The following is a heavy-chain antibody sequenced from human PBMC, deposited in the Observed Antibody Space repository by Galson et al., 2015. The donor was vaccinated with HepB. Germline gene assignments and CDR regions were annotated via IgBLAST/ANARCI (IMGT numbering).Heavy chain of an antibody. CDR1: GVSIRNYY. Sequence: LSLTCTVSGVSIRNYYWSWIRQPPGRGLEWIGYIYYSGNTNYNPSLQSRVTISLDKSKNKFSLKLCSVTPADTTVYYCSSSLVVPAGIENSYYGMDVWGQGTTVTVSS. CDR2: IYYSGNT. V-gene: IGHV4-59*08. D-gene: IGHD2-2*01. J-gene: IGHJ6*02. CDR3: SSSLVVPAGIENSYYGMDV.